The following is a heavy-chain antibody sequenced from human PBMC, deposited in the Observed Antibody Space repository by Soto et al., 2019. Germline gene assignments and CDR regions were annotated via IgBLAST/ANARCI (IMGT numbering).Heavy chain of an antibody. V-gene: IGHV3-30*18. CDR1: GFTFSTYG. CDR3: AKEAGAWYFDY. J-gene: IGHJ4*02. CDR2: ISHDGSAT. D-gene: IGHD4-17*01. Sequence: QVQLVESGGCVVQPGRSLRVSCAASGFTFSTYGMHWVRQAPGKGLEWVALISHDGSATYYRDSVKGRFTISRDNSKNTLCLQMNSLRAEDTAVYYCAKEAGAWYFDYWGQGTLVTVSS.